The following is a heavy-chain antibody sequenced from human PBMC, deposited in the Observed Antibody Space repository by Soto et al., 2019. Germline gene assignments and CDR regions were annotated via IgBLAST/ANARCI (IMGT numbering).Heavy chain of an antibody. CDR2: INPADSDI. CDR3: ARHQRDDDSRKIDC. Sequence: PXASLKISCQGCGYSFTSNWIGWVRQMPGKGLEWMGIINPADSDIKYSPSFQGQVTISADKSIGTAYLQWSSLKASDTAMYYCARHQRDDDSRKIDCWGQGTLVTASS. V-gene: IGHV5-51*01. D-gene: IGHD3-16*01. CDR1: GYSFTSNW. J-gene: IGHJ4*02.